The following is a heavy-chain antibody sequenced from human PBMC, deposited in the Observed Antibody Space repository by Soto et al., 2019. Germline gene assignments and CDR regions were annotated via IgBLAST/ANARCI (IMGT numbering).Heavy chain of an antibody. V-gene: IGHV1-8*01. CDR3: ARYIYGQGFKA. Sequence: QVQLVQSGAEVKKPGASVKVSCKASGDTFNNFDLNWVRQATGQGLEWMGWMRANSGDTGHAQKFQGRVSMTRSSSISTAYMELSSLRAEDTAVYYCARYIYGQGFKAWGQGTLVIVSS. D-gene: IGHD5-18*01. CDR1: GDTFNNFD. J-gene: IGHJ5*02. CDR2: MRANSGDT.